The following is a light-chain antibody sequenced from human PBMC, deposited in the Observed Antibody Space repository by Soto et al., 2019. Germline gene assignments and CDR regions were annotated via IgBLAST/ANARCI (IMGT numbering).Light chain of an antibody. CDR1: SSDVGSYNL. J-gene: IGLJ2*01. V-gene: IGLV2-23*01. CDR3: CSYADSV. CDR2: EGS. Sequence: QSALTQPASVSGSPGQSITISCTGTSSDVGSYNLVSWYQQHPGKAPKLMIYEGSKRPSGVSNRFSGSKSGNTASLTISGLQAEDEADYYCCSYADSVFGGGTKVTVL.